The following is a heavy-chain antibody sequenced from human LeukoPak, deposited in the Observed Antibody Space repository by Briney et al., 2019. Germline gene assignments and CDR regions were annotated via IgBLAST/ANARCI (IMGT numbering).Heavy chain of an antibody. Sequence: PGGSLRLSCAASGFTFSDYYMSWIRQAPGKGLEWVSYISSSSSYTNYADSVKGRFAISRDSAKNSLYLQMNSLRAEDTAVYYCARGNSITGTTPLDYFDYWGQGTLVTVSS. V-gene: IGHV3-11*05. CDR3: ARGNSITGTTPLDYFDY. CDR1: GFTFSDYY. D-gene: IGHD1-20*01. J-gene: IGHJ4*02. CDR2: ISSSSSYT.